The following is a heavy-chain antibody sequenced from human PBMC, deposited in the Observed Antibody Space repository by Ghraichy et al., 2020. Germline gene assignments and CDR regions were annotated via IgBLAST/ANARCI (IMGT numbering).Heavy chain of an antibody. CDR1: GSTISSYS. J-gene: IGHJ6*02. CDR2: ITSSGRTI. V-gene: IGHV3-48*02. Sequence: GGSLRLSCVGSGSTISSYSMNGVRKSPGTGLEWVSYITSSGRTIFYADSVKGRFTISRDNAQNSLYLQMNSLRDEDTAVYYCARGSTVVRFFYYDGMDVWGPGTTVTVSS. D-gene: IGHD4-23*01. CDR3: ARGSTVVRFFYYDGMDV.